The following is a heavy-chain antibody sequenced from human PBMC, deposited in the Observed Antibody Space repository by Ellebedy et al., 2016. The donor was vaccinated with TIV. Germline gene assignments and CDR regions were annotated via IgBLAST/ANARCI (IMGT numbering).Heavy chain of an antibody. V-gene: IGHV3-66*01. CDR3: ARASFYDVDLSGWYFDL. CDR1: KFTVSYNY. D-gene: IGHD3-10*02. Sequence: GGSLRLSCAASKFTVSYNYMNWVRQAPGKGPEWVSSIYTDDSSNYADSVKGRFTISRDNSKNTLYLQMNSLRTEDTAVYYCARASFYDVDLSGWYFDLWGRGTLITVSS. CDR2: IYTDDSS. J-gene: IGHJ2*01.